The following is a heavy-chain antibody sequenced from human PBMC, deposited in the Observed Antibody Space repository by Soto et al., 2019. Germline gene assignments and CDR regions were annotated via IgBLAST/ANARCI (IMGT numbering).Heavy chain of an antibody. D-gene: IGHD1-26*01. CDR1: GGSFSGYY. V-gene: IGHV4-34*01. CDR2: INHSGST. Sequence: SETLSLTCAVYGGSFSGYYWSWIRQPPGKGLEWIGEINHSGSTNYNPSLKSRVTISVDTSKNQFSLKLSSVTAADTAVYYCAMGIVGATSWFDPWGQGALVTVSS. CDR3: AMGIVGATSWFDP. J-gene: IGHJ5*02.